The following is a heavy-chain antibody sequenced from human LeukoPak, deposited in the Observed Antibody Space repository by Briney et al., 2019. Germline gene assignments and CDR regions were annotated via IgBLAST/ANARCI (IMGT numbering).Heavy chain of an antibody. J-gene: IGHJ4*02. CDR3: AIFYGDYDH. V-gene: IGHV4-34*01. CDR2: INHSGST. CDR1: GGSFSGYY. D-gene: IGHD4-17*01. Sequence: PSETLSLTCAAYGGSFSGYYWSWIRQPPGKGLEWIGEINHSGSTNYNPSLKSRVTISVDTSKNQFSLKLSSVTAADTAVYYCAIFYGDYDHWGQGTLVTVSS.